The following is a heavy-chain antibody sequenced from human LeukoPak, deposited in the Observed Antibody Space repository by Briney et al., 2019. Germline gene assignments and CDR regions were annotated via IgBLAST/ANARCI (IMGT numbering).Heavy chain of an antibody. J-gene: IGHJ6*02. V-gene: IGHV3-7*01. Sequence: PGGSLRLSCTASGFTFSSYWKSWVRQAPGKGLEWVANIRQDGSEKDYVDSVKGRFTISRDNAKNSLYLQMNSLRAEDTAVYYCAKYCGGDCYGMDVWGQGTTVTVSS. CDR1: GFTFSSYW. D-gene: IGHD2-21*01. CDR3: AKYCGGDCYGMDV. CDR2: IRQDGSEK.